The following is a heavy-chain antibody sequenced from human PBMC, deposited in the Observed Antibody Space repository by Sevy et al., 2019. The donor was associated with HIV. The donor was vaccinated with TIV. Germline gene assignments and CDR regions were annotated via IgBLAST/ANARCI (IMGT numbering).Heavy chain of an antibody. CDR3: AKAHIATWWTLDY. CDR2: ISNSGSDQ. CDR1: GFDFNHYG. J-gene: IGHJ4*02. V-gene: IGHV3-30*18. D-gene: IGHD2-21*01. Sequence: GGSLRLSCAASGFDFNHYGIYWVRQAPGRGLEWVSFISNSGSDQYYAFSVKGRFTISRHYSNNTVYLEMQSLRSDDTATYFCAKAHIATWWTLDYWGQGTTVTVSS.